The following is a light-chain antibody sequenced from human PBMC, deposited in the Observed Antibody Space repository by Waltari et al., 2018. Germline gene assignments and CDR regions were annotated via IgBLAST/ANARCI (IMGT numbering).Light chain of an antibody. Sequence: DIQMTQSPSSLSASVGDRVTITCRASQSITMYLNWYQQKAGKAPKLLIYAASILQSGVPSRFSGSGSGTDFTLTISNLQPEDFATYFCQQTYSSPRFGPGTKVDSK. V-gene: IGKV1-39*01. CDR2: AAS. CDR1: QSITMY. CDR3: QQTYSSPR. J-gene: IGKJ3*01.